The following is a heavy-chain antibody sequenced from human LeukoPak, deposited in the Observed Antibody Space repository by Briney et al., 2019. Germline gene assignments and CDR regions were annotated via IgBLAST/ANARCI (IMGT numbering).Heavy chain of an antibody. D-gene: IGHD3-10*01. CDR3: ARDSSMLRGPLVIYYFDF. CDR1: GFTFSSYA. V-gene: IGHV3-23*01. J-gene: IGHJ4*02. Sequence: PGGSLRLSCAASGFTFSSYATSWVRQAPGKGLEWVSAISGSGGSTYYADSVKGRFTISRDNSKNTLYLQMNSLRVEDTAVYYCARDSSMLRGPLVIYYFDFWGQGTLVTVSS. CDR2: ISGSGGST.